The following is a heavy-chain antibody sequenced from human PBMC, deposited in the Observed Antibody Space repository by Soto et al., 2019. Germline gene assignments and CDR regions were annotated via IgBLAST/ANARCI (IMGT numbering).Heavy chain of an antibody. Sequence: XGSLRLSCAASGFTFSSYWMSWVRQAPGKGLEWVANIKQDGSEKYYVDSVKGRFTISRDNAKNSLYLQMNSLRAEDTAVYYCARGWLGYWFDHWGQGTLVTVSS. V-gene: IGHV3-7*01. D-gene: IGHD3-22*01. CDR1: GFTFSSYW. J-gene: IGHJ5*02. CDR2: IKQDGSEK. CDR3: ARGWLGYWFDH.